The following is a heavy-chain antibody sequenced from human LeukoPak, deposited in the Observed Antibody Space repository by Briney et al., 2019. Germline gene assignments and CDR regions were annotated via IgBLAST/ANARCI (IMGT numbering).Heavy chain of an antibody. CDR3: ARDPYSGNYGNDYYYYMDV. V-gene: IGHV3-21*01. CDR1: GFTFNSYS. CDR2: ISSSSSYI. Sequence: KPGGTLRLSCAASGFTFNSYSMNWVRQAPGKGLEWVSSISSSSSYIYYADSVKGRFTISRDNAKNSLYLQMDSLGPEDTAVYYCARDPYSGNYGNDYYYYMDVWGKGTTVTISS. D-gene: IGHD1-26*01. J-gene: IGHJ6*03.